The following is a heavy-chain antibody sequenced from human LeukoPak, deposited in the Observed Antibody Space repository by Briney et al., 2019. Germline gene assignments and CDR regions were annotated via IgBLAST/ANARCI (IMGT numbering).Heavy chain of an antibody. CDR2: INTYSSDT. J-gene: IGHJ6*03. Sequence: ASVKVSCKASGYTFRNYAINWVRQAPGQGLEWMGWINTYSSDTNYAQKFQGRVSMTTDRSTDTAYMELRSLRSDDTAVYYCARGPGDIVATMFIYYYYMDIWGKGTTVTVSS. V-gene: IGHV1-18*01. CDR1: GYTFRNYA. D-gene: IGHD5-12*01. CDR3: ARGPGDIVATMFIYYYYMDI.